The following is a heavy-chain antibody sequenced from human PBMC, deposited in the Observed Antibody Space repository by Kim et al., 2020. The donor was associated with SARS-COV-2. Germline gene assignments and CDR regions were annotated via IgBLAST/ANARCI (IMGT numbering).Heavy chain of an antibody. CDR3: ARDILTTTKNYYYYYGMDV. D-gene: IGHD3-9*01. Sequence: GGSLRLSCAASGFTFSSYGMHWVRQAPGKGLEWVAVIWYDGSNKYYADSVKGRFTISRDNSKNTLYLQMNSLRAEDTAVYYCARDILTTTKNYYYYYGMDVWGQGTTVTVSS. CDR1: GFTFSSYG. J-gene: IGHJ6*02. CDR2: IWYDGSNK. V-gene: IGHV3-33*01.